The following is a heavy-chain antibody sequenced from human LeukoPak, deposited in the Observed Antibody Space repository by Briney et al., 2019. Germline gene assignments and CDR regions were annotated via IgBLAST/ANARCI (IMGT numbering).Heavy chain of an antibody. J-gene: IGHJ4*02. CDR1: GFTFSSYS. CDR3: ARDGMATEPDY. Sequence: GGSLRLSCAASGFTFSSYSMNWVRQAPGKGLEWVSSISSSSSYIYYADSVKGRSTISRDNAKNSLYLQMNSLRAEDTAVYYCARDGMATEPDYWGQGTLVTVSS. D-gene: IGHD5-24*01. V-gene: IGHV3-21*01. CDR2: ISSSSSYI.